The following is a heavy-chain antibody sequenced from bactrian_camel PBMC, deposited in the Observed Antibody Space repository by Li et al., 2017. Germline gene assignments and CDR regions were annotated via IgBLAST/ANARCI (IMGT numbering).Heavy chain of an antibody. V-gene: IGHV3S67*01. CDR2: IGSGASP. CDR1: GFSYSGYT. J-gene: IGHJ4*01. Sequence: VQLVESGGGSVPAGGSLKLSCEASGFSYSGYTMGWFRKAPGKEREGVAVIGSGASPIYADSVKGRFTISLDDAKSTVYLQMSSLKPEDTGTYVCGYTSMALGAAQTWVRAAESHRTCWGQGTQVNVST. CDR3: GYTSMALGAAQTWVRAAESHRTC. D-gene: IGHD2*01.